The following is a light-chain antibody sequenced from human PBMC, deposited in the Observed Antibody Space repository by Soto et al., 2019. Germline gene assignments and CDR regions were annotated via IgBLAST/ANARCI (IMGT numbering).Light chain of an antibody. V-gene: IGKV1-27*01. J-gene: IGKJ1*01. CDR1: QGISSY. CDR2: AAS. CDR3: QKYDNAPET. Sequence: DIQMTQSPSSLSASVGDRVTITCRASQGISSYLAWYQQQPGKVPKVLIYAASTLQSGVPSRFSGSGSGTDFTLTISSLQPEDVANYYCQKYDNAPETFGQGTKVEIK.